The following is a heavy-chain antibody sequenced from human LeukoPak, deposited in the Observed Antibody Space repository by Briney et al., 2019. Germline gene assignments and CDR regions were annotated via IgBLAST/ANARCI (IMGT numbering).Heavy chain of an antibody. CDR2: ISAYKGNT. V-gene: IGHV1-18*01. J-gene: IGHJ6*02. Sequence: GASVKVSCKASGYTFTTYGISWVRQAPGQGLEWMGWISAYKGNTNYAQKLQGRVTMTTETSTSTAYMELRSLRSDDTAVYYCARQHSSGYHSPHYYYGMDVWGQGTTVTVSS. CDR3: ARQHSSGYHSPHYYYGMDV. CDR1: GYTFTTYG. D-gene: IGHD3-22*01.